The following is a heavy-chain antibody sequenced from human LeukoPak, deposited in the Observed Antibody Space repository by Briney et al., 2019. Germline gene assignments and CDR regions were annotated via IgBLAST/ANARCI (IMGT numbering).Heavy chain of an antibody. J-gene: IGHJ4*02. D-gene: IGHD3/OR15-3a*01. Sequence: SETLSLTCTVSGYSISSGHYWGWIRQPPGKGLEWIGSMYHSGSTYYNPPLKSRVTISEDTSKNQFSLKLRSVTAADTAVYYCARQTGSGLFILPGGQGTLVTVSS. CDR2: MYHSGST. CDR3: ARQTGSGLFILP. CDR1: GYSISSGHY. V-gene: IGHV4-38-2*02.